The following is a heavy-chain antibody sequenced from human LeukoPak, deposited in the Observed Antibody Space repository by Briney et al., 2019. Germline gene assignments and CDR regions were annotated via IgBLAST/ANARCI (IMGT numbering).Heavy chain of an antibody. CDR1: GFTFSNYG. V-gene: IGHV3-30*03. Sequence: GGSLRLSCAASGFTFSNYGIHWVRQAPGKGLEWVAVISYDGSNKYYADSVKGRFTISRDNSKNTLYLQMNSLRAEDTAVYYCARKEMAPNWGQGTLVTVSS. CDR3: ARKEMAPN. J-gene: IGHJ4*02. D-gene: IGHD5-24*01. CDR2: ISYDGSNK.